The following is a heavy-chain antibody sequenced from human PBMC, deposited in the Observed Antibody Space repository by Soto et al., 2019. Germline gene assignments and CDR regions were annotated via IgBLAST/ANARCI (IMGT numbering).Heavy chain of an antibody. CDR1: GFTFSDHY. CDR3: ARGRRFYYYAMYV. Sequence: QVQLVESGGGLGQPGGSLRLSCAASGFTFSDHYMNWIRQSPGKGLEWVSYITNSGTTMYYADSVKGRFTISRDNAKNSLYLHMNNLRAEDTALYYCARGRRFYYYAMYVWGQGTTVTVSS. V-gene: IGHV3-11*01. CDR2: ITNSGTTM. J-gene: IGHJ6*02.